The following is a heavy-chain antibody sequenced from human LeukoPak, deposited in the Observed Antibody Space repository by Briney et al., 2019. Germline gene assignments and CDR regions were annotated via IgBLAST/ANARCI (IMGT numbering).Heavy chain of an antibody. J-gene: IGHJ4*02. CDR2: ISASNGNT. CDR1: GYTFATDG. CDR3: AREGRYSSNWYYLDY. D-gene: IGHD6-13*01. V-gene: IGHV1-18*01. Sequence: ASVTLSCKVSGYTFATDGISWVRHGPGQGIEWMGWISASNGNTNYAHKLQRRVTLNTDTSTSTVYMEVRSMRSDDTAVYYCAREGRYSSNWYYLDYWGQGTLVTVSS.